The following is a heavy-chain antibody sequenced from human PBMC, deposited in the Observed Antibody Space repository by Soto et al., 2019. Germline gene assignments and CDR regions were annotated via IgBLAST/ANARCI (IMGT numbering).Heavy chain of an antibody. D-gene: IGHD1-20*01. J-gene: IGHJ6*01. CDR2: IWYDGLNK. Sequence: QVQMVESGGGVVQPGTSLRLSCTTSGFTFSRHTMHWVRQSPGKGLEWVALIWYDGLNKYYADSVKGRFSISRDNSGGMLYLQMNSLRAEDTALYYCASDWGEAPTSIRVDGMDVW. V-gene: IGHV3-33*01. CDR3: ASDWGEAPTSIRVDGMDV. CDR1: GFTFSRHT.